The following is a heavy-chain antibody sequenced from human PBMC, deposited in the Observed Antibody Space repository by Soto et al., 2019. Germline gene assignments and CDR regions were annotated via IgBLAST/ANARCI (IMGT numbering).Heavy chain of an antibody. D-gene: IGHD1-20*01. CDR3: ATSQKGYNWNYFDH. J-gene: IGHJ4*02. V-gene: IGHV4-39*01. CDR1: GASISGSYYY. Sequence: SETLSLTCAVSGASISGSYYYWAWLRQSPGRGPEWIGSVFYTGFTSYNPSLESRVSVSVDTSKSQFSLKLSAVTAADTAVYYCATSQKGYNWNYFDHWGQGXLVTVYS. CDR2: VFYTGFT.